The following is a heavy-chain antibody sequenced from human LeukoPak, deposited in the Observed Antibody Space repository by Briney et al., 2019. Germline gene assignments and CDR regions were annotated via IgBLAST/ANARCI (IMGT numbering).Heavy chain of an antibody. CDR2: ISGSGAST. V-gene: IGHV3-23*01. Sequence: PGGSLRLSCLTSGFTFSANAMSWVRQAPGKGLEWISGISGSGASTYYADSVTGRFTISRDNSRNTLYLQMNSLRGDDTAVYYCAKDVGKWESLHFFDYWGQGTQVTVSS. J-gene: IGHJ4*02. D-gene: IGHD1-26*01. CDR1: GFTFSANA. CDR3: AKDVGKWESLHFFDY.